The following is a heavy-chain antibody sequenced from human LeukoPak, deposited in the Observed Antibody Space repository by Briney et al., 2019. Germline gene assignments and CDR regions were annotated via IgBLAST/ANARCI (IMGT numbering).Heavy chain of an antibody. CDR3: AKDRSIAARPFDY. D-gene: IGHD6-6*01. J-gene: IGHJ4*02. Sequence: GSLRLSCAASGFTFSSYAMSWVRQASGKGLEWVSAISGSGGSTYYADFVKGRFTISRDNSKNTLYLQMNSLRAEDTAVYYCAKDRSIAARPFDYWGQGTLVTVSS. CDR1: GFTFSSYA. V-gene: IGHV3-23*01. CDR2: ISGSGGST.